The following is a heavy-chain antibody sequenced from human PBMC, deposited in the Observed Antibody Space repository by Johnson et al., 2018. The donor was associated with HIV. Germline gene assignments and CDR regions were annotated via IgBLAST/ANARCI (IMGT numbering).Heavy chain of an antibody. V-gene: IGHV3-53*01. CDR1: GFTVSSNY. Sequence: VQLVESGGGLIQPGGSLRLSCAASGFTVSSNYMSWVRQAPGKGLEWVSVIYSGGSTYYADSVKGRFTISRDNSKNTLYLQMNSLRAEDTAVYYCARYLTEKTPNAFDIWGQVTMFTVSS. J-gene: IGHJ3*02. CDR3: ARYLTEKTPNAFDI. D-gene: IGHD2-15*01. CDR2: IYSGGST.